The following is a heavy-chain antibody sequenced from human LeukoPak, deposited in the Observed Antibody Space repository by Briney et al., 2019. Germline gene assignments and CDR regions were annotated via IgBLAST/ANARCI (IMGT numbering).Heavy chain of an antibody. D-gene: IGHD1-14*01. J-gene: IGHJ4*02. CDR1: GFTFSSYW. V-gene: IGHV3-48*01. CDR2: ISSRSSPI. CDR3: AKYSEPPHEFSFDY. Sequence: GGSLRLSCAASGFTFSSYWMSWVRQAPGKGLEWVSYISSRSSPIYYADSVKGRFTISRDNAKNSLYLQMNSLRAEDTAVYYCAKYSEPPHEFSFDYWGQGTLVTVSS.